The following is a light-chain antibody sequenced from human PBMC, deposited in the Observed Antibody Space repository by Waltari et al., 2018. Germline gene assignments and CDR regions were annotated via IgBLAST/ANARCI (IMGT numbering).Light chain of an antibody. CDR1: ALPKQY. Sequence: SYELTQPPSVSVSPGQTARITCSGDALPKQYAFWYQQKPGQAPVLIIDKDTQRPSGIPERFSGSSSGTTVTMTISGVQAEDVADYYCLSADSSGTSKVFGGGTKLTVL. CDR3: LSADSSGTSKV. CDR2: KDT. J-gene: IGLJ3*02. V-gene: IGLV3-25*03.